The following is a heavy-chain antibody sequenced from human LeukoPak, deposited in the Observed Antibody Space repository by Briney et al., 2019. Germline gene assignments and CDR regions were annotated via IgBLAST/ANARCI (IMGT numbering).Heavy chain of an antibody. V-gene: IGHV3-23*01. CDR2: FSGSGGST. CDR1: GFTFSSYA. Sequence: GGSLRLSCAASGFTFSSYAMSGVRQAPGRGREWVSAFSGSGGSTYYADSVKGRFTISRDNSKNTLYLQMNSLRAEDTAVYYCAKDRGHCINGVCHNYYYMDVWGKGTTVTVS. J-gene: IGHJ6*03. D-gene: IGHD2-8*01. CDR3: AKDRGHCINGVCHNYYYMDV.